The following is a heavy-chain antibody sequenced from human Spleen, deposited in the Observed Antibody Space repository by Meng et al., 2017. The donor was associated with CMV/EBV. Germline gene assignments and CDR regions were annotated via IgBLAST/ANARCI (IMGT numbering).Heavy chain of an antibody. CDR2: INPNSGGT. Sequence: ASVKVSCKASGYTFTGYYMHWVRQAPGQGLEWMGWINPNSGGTNYAQKFQGRVTMTRDTSISTAYMELSRLRSDDTAVYYCARLVVVPAAIASSRAGDYYYYYGMDVWGQGTTVTVSS. D-gene: IGHD2-2*01. CDR3: ARLVVVPAAIASSRAGDYYYYYGMDV. J-gene: IGHJ6*02. CDR1: GYTFTGYY. V-gene: IGHV1-2*02.